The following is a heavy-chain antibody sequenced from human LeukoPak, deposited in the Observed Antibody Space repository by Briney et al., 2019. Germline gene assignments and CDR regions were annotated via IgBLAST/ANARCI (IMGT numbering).Heavy chain of an antibody. D-gene: IGHD3-3*01. CDR2: IFHRGGT. CDR1: NDSISSGDYY. CDR3: GSRRTAMFGVIKGPIDY. Sequence: SETLSLTCTVSNDSISSGDYYWNWIRQPPGKGLEWIGYIFHRGGTSYNPSLKSRILFSVDTSQNQFSLKLNSVTAADTAVYYCGSRRTAMFGVIKGPIDYWGQGTLVTVSS. V-gene: IGHV4-30-4*01. J-gene: IGHJ4*02.